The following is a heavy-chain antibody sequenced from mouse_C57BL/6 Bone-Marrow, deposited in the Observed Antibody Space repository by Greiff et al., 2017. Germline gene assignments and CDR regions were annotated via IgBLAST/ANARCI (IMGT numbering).Heavy chain of an antibody. CDR3: ARQKDYSKGSFDY. CDR2: ISSGGSYT. V-gene: IGHV5-6*02. CDR1: GFTFSSYG. J-gene: IGHJ2*01. Sequence: DVKLVESGGDLVKPGGSLKLSCAASGFTFSSYGMSWVRQTPDKRLEWVATISSGGSYTYYPDSVKGRFTISRDNAKNTLYLQMSSLKSEDTAMYYCARQKDYSKGSFDYWGQGTTLTVSS. D-gene: IGHD2-5*01.